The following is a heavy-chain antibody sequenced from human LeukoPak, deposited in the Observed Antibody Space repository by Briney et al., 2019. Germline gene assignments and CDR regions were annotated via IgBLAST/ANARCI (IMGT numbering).Heavy chain of an antibody. J-gene: IGHJ4*02. CDR1: GGSISSYY. CDR3: ARGGRVGAIVL. V-gene: IGHV4-59*12. CDR2: IYYSGST. D-gene: IGHD1-26*01. Sequence: PSETLSLTCTVSGGSISSYYWSWIRQPPGKGLEWIGYIYYSGSTNYNPSLKSRVTISVDTSKNQFSLKLSSVTAADTAVYYCARGGRVGAIVLWGQGTLVTVSS.